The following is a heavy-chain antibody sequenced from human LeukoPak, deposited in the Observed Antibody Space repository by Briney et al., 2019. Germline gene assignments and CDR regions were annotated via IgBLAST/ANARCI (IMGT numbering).Heavy chain of an antibody. J-gene: IGHJ4*02. CDR1: GGSISSNY. V-gene: IGHV4-59*01. CDR2: IHHSGGT. CDR3: ARRYCSGGSCYSAFDY. D-gene: IGHD2-15*01. Sequence: PSETLSLTCAVSGGSISSNYWSWIRQPPGKGLEWIGDIHHSGGTNYNPSLKSRVTISVDTSKNQFSLKLSSVTAADTAVYYCARRYCSGGSCYSAFDYWGQGTLVTVSS.